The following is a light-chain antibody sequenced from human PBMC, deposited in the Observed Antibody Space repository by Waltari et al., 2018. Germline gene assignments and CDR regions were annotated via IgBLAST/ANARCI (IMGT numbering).Light chain of an antibody. CDR3: SSYTSSSTYVV. CDR1: SSDVGDYNY. J-gene: IGLJ2*01. V-gene: IGLV2-14*03. CDR2: DVS. Sequence: QSALTQPASVSGSPGQSITISCTGTSSDVGDYNYVSWYQRHPDQAPKLIIFDVSNLPSGVANRFAGSKSGDTASLTISGLQAEDEADYYCSSYTSSSTYVVFGGGTKLTVL.